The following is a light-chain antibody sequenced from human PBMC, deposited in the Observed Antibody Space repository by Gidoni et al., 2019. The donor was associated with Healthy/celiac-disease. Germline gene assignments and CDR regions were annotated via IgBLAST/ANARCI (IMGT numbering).Light chain of an antibody. J-gene: IGKJ4*01. Sequence: DIVITHSPDSLALSLGERATINCKSSQSVLYSSNNKNYLAWYQQKPGQPPKLLIYWASTRESGVPDRFSGSGSGTDFTLTISSLQAEDVAVYYCQQYYSTPLTFGGGTKVEIK. CDR3: QQYYSTPLT. CDR2: WAS. V-gene: IGKV4-1*01. CDR1: QSVLYSSNNKNY.